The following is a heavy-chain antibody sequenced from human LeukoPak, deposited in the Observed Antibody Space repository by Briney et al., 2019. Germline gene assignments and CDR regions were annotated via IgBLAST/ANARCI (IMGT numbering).Heavy chain of an antibody. J-gene: IGHJ4*02. CDR2: INPNSGGT. D-gene: IGHD6-13*01. V-gene: IGHV1-2*02. CDR3: ARAREARYSGSWYGY. CDR1: GYTFTGYY. Sequence: ASVKVSCKASGYTFTGYYMHWVRQAPGQGLEWMGWINPNSGGTNYAQKFQGRVTMARDTSISTAYMELSRLRSDDTAVYYCARAREARYSGSWYGYWGQGTLVTVSS.